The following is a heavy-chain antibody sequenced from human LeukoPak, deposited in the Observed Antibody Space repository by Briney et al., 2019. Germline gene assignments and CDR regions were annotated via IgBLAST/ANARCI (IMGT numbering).Heavy chain of an antibody. V-gene: IGHV3-23*01. D-gene: IGHD2-15*01. CDR2: ISGSGNNA. CDR3: AKMKVGGPPLTTRTYGMDV. J-gene: IGHJ6*02. Sequence: WIRQPPGKGLEWVSDISGSGNNAYYADSVKGRFTISRDNSKNTLYLQMNSLRAEDTAVYYCAKMKVGGPPLTTRTYGMDVWGQGTTVTVSS.